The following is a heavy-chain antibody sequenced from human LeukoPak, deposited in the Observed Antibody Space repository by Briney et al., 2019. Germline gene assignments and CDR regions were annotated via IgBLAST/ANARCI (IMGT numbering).Heavy chain of an antibody. CDR3: ARLAYYYGSGRSRFDP. CDR1: GYTFTSYG. D-gene: IGHD3-10*01. J-gene: IGHJ5*02. V-gene: IGHV1-18*01. Sequence: ASVKVSCKASGYTFTSYGISWVRQAPGQGLEWMGWISAYNGNTNYAQKLQGRVTMTTDTSTSTAYMELRSLRSDDTAVYYCARLAYYYGSGRSRFDPWGQGTLVTVSS. CDR2: ISAYNGNT.